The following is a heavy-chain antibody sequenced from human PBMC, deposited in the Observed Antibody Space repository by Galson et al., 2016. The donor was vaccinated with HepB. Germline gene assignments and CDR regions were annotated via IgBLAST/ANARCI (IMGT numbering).Heavy chain of an antibody. CDR1: GYIFINYI. Sequence: SVKVSCKASGYIFINYIIHWVRQAPGQRLEWMGWISAAYGSTKYSEKFQGRVTITRDTSASTAYMELSSLKSEDTAVYYCAREGRGQLVGDGFDIWGQGTMVTVSS. J-gene: IGHJ3*02. CDR3: AREGRGQLVGDGFDI. D-gene: IGHD6-6*01. CDR2: ISAAYGST. V-gene: IGHV1-3*01.